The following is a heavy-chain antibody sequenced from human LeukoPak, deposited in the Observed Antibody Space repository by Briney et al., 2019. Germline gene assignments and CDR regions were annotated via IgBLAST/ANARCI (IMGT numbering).Heavy chain of an antibody. CDR3: ARGLWFGKLRPYYYYGMDV. CDR2: IYYSGST. Sequence: SETLSLTCTVSGGSISSYYWSWIRQPPGKGLEWIGYIYYSGSTNYNPSLKSRVTISVDTPKNQFSLKLSSVTAADTAVYNCARGLWFGKLRPYYYYGMDVRGQGTTVTVSS. V-gene: IGHV4-59*01. J-gene: IGHJ6*02. D-gene: IGHD3-10*01. CDR1: GGSISSYY.